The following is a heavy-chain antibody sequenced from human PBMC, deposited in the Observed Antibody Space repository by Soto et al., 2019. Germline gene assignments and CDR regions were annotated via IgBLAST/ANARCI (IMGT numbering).Heavy chain of an antibody. CDR3: ANGGNDFWSGSHPFDY. J-gene: IGHJ4*02. CDR2: ISGSGGST. D-gene: IGHD3-3*01. CDR1: GFTFSSYA. Sequence: GGSLRLSCAASGFTFSSYAMSWVRQAPGKGLEWVSAISGSGGSTYYADSVKGRFTISRDNSKNTLYLQMNSLRAEDTAVYYCANGGNDFWSGSHPFDYWGQGTLVTVSS. V-gene: IGHV3-23*01.